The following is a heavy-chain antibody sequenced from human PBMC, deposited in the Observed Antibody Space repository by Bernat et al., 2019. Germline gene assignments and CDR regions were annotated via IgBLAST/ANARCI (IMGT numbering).Heavy chain of an antibody. Sequence: QVQLQQWGAGLLKPSETLSLTCAVYGGSFSGYYWSWIRQPPGKGLEWIGEINHSGSTNYNPSLKSRVTISEDTSKNQFSLKLSSVTAADTAVYYCAFAPEHYYDYVWGSYRYTREDYWGQGTLVTVSS. J-gene: IGHJ4*02. D-gene: IGHD3-16*02. CDR3: AFAPEHYYDYVWGSYRYTREDY. CDR1: GGSFSGYY. V-gene: IGHV4-34*01. CDR2: INHSGST.